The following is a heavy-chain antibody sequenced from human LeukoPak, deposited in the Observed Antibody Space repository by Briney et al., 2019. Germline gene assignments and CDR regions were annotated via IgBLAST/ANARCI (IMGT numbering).Heavy chain of an antibody. V-gene: IGHV4-4*07. CDR1: GGSISSYY. CDR2: ISTSGSA. CDR3: ASSPSSSWYGGSWFDP. Sequence: SETLSLTCTVSGGSISSYYWSWIRQPAGKGLEWIGRISTSGSASYNPSLKSRVTMSVDTSKNQFSLKLTSVTAADTAVYYCASSPSSSWYGGSWFDPWGQGTLVTVSS. D-gene: IGHD6-13*01. J-gene: IGHJ5*02.